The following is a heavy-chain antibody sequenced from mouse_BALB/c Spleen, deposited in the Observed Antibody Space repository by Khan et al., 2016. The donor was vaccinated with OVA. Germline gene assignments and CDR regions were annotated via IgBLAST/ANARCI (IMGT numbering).Heavy chain of an antibody. CDR2: INTYTGDP. CDR1: GYSFTNYG. V-gene: IGHV9-3-1*01. CDR3: ARMELQYGLDY. Sequence: QIQLVQSGPELKKPGETVKISCKASGYSFTNYGMNWVKQAPGKGLKWMGWINTYTGDPSYADDFKGRFAFSLETSASTAYLQINNLKNDDTATYVCARMELQYGLDYWGQGTSVTVSS. D-gene: IGHD2-1*01. J-gene: IGHJ4*01.